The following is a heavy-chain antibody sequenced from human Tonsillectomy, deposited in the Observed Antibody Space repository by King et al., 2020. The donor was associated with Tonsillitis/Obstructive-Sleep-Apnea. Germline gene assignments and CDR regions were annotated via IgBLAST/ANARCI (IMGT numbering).Heavy chain of an antibody. CDR1: GFTFSSYA. D-gene: IGHD2-15*01. J-gene: IGHJ4*02. V-gene: IGHV3-23*04. CDR3: AKFEAYMIVVVVAPIDY. Sequence: VQLVESGGGLVQPGGSLRLSCAASGFTFSSYAMSWVRQAPGKGLEWVSAVSGSGGSTYYADSVKGRFTISRDTSKNTLYLQMNSLRAEDTAVYFCAKFEAYMIVVVVAPIDYWGQGTLVTVSS. CDR2: VSGSGGST.